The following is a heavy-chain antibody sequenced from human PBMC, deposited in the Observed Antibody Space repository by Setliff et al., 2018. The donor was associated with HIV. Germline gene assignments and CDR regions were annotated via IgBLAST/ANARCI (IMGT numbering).Heavy chain of an antibody. J-gene: IGHJ4*02. CDR1: GYTLTDFY. CDR2: IAPNSGGT. D-gene: IGHD3-22*01. Sequence: ASVKVSCKASGYTLTDFYIHWVRQAPGQGLEWMGWIAPNSGGTGYAENFQGRVTMTRDTSVNTAYMELSRLTSDDTAVYYCAGDGIFHYYESSGYYFDNWGQGTLVTVSS. V-gene: IGHV1-2*02. CDR3: AGDGIFHYYESSGYYFDN.